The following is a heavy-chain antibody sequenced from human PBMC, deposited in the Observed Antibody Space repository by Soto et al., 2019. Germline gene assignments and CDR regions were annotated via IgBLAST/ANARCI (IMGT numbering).Heavy chain of an antibody. CDR2: IYPSDSDT. D-gene: IGHD2-2*01. J-gene: IGHJ4*02. Sequence: GESLKISCTGSGYSFTSHWIGWVRQMPGKGLEWMGIIYPSDSDTRYSPSFQGQVTISADMSISTAYLQWSSLKASDTAIYYCARGYCSSTSCYLSRLDYWGQGTLVTVSS. V-gene: IGHV5-51*01. CDR3: ARGYCSSTSCYLSRLDY. CDR1: GYSFTSHW.